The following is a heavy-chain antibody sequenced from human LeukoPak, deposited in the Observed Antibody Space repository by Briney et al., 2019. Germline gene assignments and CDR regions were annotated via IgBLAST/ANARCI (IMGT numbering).Heavy chain of an antibody. D-gene: IGHD2-8*01. CDR3: AKHDNGFLLY. CDR1: GFTFRSYV. CDR2: ISGSGGRT. J-gene: IGHJ4*02. V-gene: IGHV3-23*01. Sequence: GGSLRLPCAASGFTFRSYVMSWVRQAPGKGLEGVSGISGSGGRTYYADPVKGGFTISRDNSKNTLYLHMNSLRVGDTAVLYFAKHDNGFLLYWGQGTLVTVSS.